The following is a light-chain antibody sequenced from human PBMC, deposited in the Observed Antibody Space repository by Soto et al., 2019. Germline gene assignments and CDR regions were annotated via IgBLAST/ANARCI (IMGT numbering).Light chain of an antibody. CDR2: DAS. CDR1: QGISSA. V-gene: IGKV1-13*02. CDR3: QQFNSYPLT. Sequence: AIQLTQSPSSLSASVGDRVTITCRASQGISSALAWYQQKPGKAPKLLIYDASSLEGGVPSRFSGSGSGTDFPLTISRLQPEDFATYYCQQFNSYPLTFGGGTKVEIK. J-gene: IGKJ4*01.